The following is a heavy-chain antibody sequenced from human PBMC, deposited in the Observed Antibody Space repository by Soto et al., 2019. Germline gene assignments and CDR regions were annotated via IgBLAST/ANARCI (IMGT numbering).Heavy chain of an antibody. CDR2: VLYTGLT. CDR1: GGSISCSYYY. V-gene: IGHV4-39*01. J-gene: IGHJ4*02. D-gene: IGHD1-20*01. CDR3: ATSQKGYNWNYFDH. Sequence: PSETLSLTCAVSGGSISCSYYYWGWLPQSPGKGPEWIGSVLYTGLTSYNPSLESRVSVSVDTSKNQFSLKVRGVSAADTAVYYCATSQKGYNWNYFDHWGQGALVTVSS.